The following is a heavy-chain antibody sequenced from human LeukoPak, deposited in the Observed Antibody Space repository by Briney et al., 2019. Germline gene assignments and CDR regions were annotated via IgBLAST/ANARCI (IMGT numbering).Heavy chain of an antibody. Sequence: GGSLRLSCAASGFTFSSYAMSWVRQAPGKGLEWVSAISGSGGNTYYADSVRGRFTISRDNSKNTLYLQMNGLRAEDTAVYYCAKDFRFDCSGGSCYYFDYWGQGTLVTVSS. CDR3: AKDFRFDCSGGSCYYFDY. D-gene: IGHD2-15*01. V-gene: IGHV3-23*01. CDR1: GFTFSSYA. J-gene: IGHJ4*02. CDR2: ISGSGGNT.